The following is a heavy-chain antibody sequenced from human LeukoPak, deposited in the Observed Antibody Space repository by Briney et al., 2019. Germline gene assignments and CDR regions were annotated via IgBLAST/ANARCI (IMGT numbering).Heavy chain of an antibody. CDR2: INAGNGNT. D-gene: IGHD4-11*01. CDR1: GYTFTSDA. J-gene: IGHJ6*03. CDR3: AANSKPRRDYYYYMGV. Sequence: ASVTVSCKASGYTFTSDAMHWVRQAPGQRLEWMGWINAGNGNTKYSQEFQGRVTITRDTSASTAYMELSSLRSEDMAVYYCAANSKPRRDYYYYMGVWGKGTTVTVSS. V-gene: IGHV1-3*03.